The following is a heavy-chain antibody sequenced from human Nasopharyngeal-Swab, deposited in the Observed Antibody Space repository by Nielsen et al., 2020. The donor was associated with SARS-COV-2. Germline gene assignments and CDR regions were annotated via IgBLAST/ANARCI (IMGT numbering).Heavy chain of an antibody. V-gene: IGHV3-23*01. D-gene: IGHD1-20*01. Sequence: GESLKISCAASGFTFSSYAMSWVRQAPGKGLEWVSSISGSGGSTYYAHSVKGRFTISRDNAKNSLYLQMNSLRAEDTALYYCAKDITEGGGYWGQGTLVTVSS. J-gene: IGHJ4*02. CDR1: GFTFSSYA. CDR2: ISGSGGST. CDR3: AKDITEGGGY.